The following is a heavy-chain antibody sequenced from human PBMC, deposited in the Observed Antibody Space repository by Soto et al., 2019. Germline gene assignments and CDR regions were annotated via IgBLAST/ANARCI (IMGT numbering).Heavy chain of an antibody. Sequence: SETLSLTCTVSGGSISNYYWSLIRQPPGKGLEWIGYIYYSGSTNYNPSLKSRVTISVDTSKNQFSLKLSSVTAADTAVYYCASVRGGYYSAMDVWGQGTTVTVSS. D-gene: IGHD3-10*02. CDR1: GGSISNYY. J-gene: IGHJ6*02. CDR2: IYYSGST. CDR3: ASVRGGYYSAMDV. V-gene: IGHV4-59*12.